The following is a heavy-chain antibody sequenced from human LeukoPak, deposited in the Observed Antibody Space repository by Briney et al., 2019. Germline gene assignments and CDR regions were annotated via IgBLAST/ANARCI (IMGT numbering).Heavy chain of an antibody. CDR1: RFTFSSYW. V-gene: IGHV3-74*01. CDR3: ARVPLGEFKGFDP. CDR2: INTDGNST. D-gene: IGHD3-10*01. Sequence: GGSLRLSCAASRFTFSSYWMHWVRQVPGKGLVWVSRINTDGNSTRYADSVKGRFTISRDNAKNTLYLQMNSLRAEDTAVYYCARVPLGEFKGFDPWGQGTLVTVSS. J-gene: IGHJ5*02.